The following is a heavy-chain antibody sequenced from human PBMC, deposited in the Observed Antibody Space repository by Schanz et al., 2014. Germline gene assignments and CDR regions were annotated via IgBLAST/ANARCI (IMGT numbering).Heavy chain of an antibody. D-gene: IGHD3-22*01. V-gene: IGHV3-7*01. CDR2: IKQDESER. CDR1: GFTFSDYA. J-gene: IGHJ4*02. Sequence: EVQLVESGGGLVQPGGSLIISCSASGFTFSDYALHWVRQAPGKGLEWVANIKQDESERSYVDSVKGRFTISRDNAKNSLYLQMNSLRAEDTAVYYCARDKGGYYPFDYWGQGSLVTVSS. CDR3: ARDKGGYYPFDY.